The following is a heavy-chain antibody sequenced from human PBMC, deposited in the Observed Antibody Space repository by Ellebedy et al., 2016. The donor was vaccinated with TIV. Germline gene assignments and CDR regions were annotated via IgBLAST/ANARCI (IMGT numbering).Heavy chain of an antibody. J-gene: IGHJ5*02. CDR3: PRHLRYSDWRILDL. V-gene: IGHV4-39*01. CDR1: RVSITDPTYY. D-gene: IGHD3-9*01. Sequence: MPSETLSLTCTVSRVSITDPTYYWAWLRQPPGKGLDWLGTIFHSGTTYKSPALSSRGPMSVDTSRNQFSLDLKSVTAADTAVYYGPRHLRYSDWRILDLWGPGILVAVSS. CDR2: IFHSGTT.